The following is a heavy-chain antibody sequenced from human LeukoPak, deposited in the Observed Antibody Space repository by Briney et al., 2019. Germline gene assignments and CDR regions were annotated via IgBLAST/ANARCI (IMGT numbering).Heavy chain of an antibody. J-gene: IGHJ4*02. CDR2: FDPEDGET. D-gene: IGHD6-19*01. V-gene: IGHV1-24*01. CDR3: ATLRYAAVAGIDLPTDY. Sequence: ASVNVSCKVSGYTLTELSMHWVRQAPGKGLEWMGGFDPEDGETIYAQKFQGRVTMTEDTSTDTAYMELSSLRSEDTAVYYCATLRYAAVAGIDLPTDYWAREPWSPSPQ. CDR1: GYTLTELS.